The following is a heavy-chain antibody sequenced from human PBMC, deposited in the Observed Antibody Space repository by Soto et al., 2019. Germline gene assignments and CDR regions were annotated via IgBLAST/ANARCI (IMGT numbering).Heavy chain of an antibody. V-gene: IGHV2-5*02. CDR2: IYWDDDK. J-gene: IGHJ3*01. CDR3: THSILVVPTTRNAFDL. D-gene: IGHD2-2*01. CDR1: GVSLSTNGVS. Sequence: QITLKESGPTLVKPTQTLTLTCTFSGVSLSTNGVSVCWIRQPPGKALEWLALIYWDDDKRYSPSLKSRLIITKDTSKNQVVLVMTNMDPLDTATYYCTHSILVVPTTRNAFDLWGQGTMVTVSS.